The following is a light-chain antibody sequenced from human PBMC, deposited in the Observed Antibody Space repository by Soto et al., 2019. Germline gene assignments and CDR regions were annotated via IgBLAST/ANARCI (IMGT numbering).Light chain of an antibody. CDR2: DAS. CDR3: QQRRNWPQIFT. J-gene: IGKJ3*01. Sequence: ETVLTQSPATLSLSPGERATLSCRASQSVGKFLAWYQQKPGQAPRLLIYDASNRATGIPARFSGSESGTDFSLTISSLAPEDFAVYSRQQRRNWPQIFTFGPGTTVDIK. V-gene: IGKV3-11*01. CDR1: QSVGKF.